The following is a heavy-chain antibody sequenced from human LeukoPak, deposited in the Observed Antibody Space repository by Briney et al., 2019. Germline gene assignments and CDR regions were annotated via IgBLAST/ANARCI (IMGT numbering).Heavy chain of an antibody. J-gene: IGHJ3*02. Sequence: GGSLRLSCAASGFTFSSYSMNWVRQAPGKGLEWVATMTSSSTIYYADSVKGRFTISRDNAKNSLFLQMNSLRDEDTAVYSCARAQTMLWEFDAFDIWSRGTKVTVSS. CDR2: MTSSSTI. V-gene: IGHV3-69-1*01. CDR3: ARAQTMLWEFDAFDI. CDR1: GFTFSSYS. D-gene: IGHD3-10*01.